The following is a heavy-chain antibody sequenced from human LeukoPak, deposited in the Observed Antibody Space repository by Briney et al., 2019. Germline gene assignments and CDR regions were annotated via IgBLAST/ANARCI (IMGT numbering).Heavy chain of an antibody. V-gene: IGHV3-30*14. CDR2: ISYDGSNK. CDR1: GFTFSSYA. CDR3: ARSGLTTVLGNYYYYGMDV. D-gene: IGHD4-11*01. J-gene: IGHJ6*02. Sequence: GGSLRLSCAASGFTFSSYAMHWVRQAPGKGLEWVAVISYDGSNKYYADSVKGRFTISRHNSKNTLYLQMNSLRAEDTAVYYCARSGLTTVLGNYYYYGMDVWGQGTTVTVSS.